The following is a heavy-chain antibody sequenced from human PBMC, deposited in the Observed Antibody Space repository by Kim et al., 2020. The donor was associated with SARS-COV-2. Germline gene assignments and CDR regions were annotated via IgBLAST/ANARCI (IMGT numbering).Heavy chain of an antibody. V-gene: IGHV4-39*01. CDR1: GGSISSSNYY. CDR3: ATYDFWSAYHYFDS. D-gene: IGHD3-3*01. J-gene: IGHJ4*02. CDR2: IYYSGST. Sequence: SETLSLTCTVSGGSISSSNYYWGWIRQPPGKGLEWIGSIYYSGSTYYNPSLKSRVTISVDTSKNQFSLNLSSVSAADTAVYYCATYDFWSAYHYFDSWGQGTPVTVSS.